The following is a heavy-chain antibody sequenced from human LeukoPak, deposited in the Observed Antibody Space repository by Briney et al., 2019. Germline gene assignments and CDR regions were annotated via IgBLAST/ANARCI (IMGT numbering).Heavy chain of an antibody. CDR1: GDSVSSNSGV. V-gene: IGHV6-1*01. CDR3: ARDAPGQSYFDY. J-gene: IGHJ4*02. CDR2: TYYRSKWFY. Sequence: PSQTLSLTCAISGDSVSSNSGVWNWIRRSPSRGLEWLGRTYYRSKWFYDYAESVKGRIIVNPDTSKNQFSLHLNSMTPDDTAVYYCARDAPGQSYFDYWGRGTLVTVSS.